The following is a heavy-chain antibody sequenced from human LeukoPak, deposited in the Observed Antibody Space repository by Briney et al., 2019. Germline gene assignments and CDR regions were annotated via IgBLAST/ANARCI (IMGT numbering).Heavy chain of an antibody. CDR2: IRYDGSNK. CDR3: AKDPRYCSGGSCYIYFYYYMDV. CDR1: GFTFSSYG. Sequence: PGGSLRLSCAASGFTFSSYGMHWVRQAPGKGLEWVAFIRYDGSNKYYADSVKGRFTISRDNFKRTLFLQMNSLRAEDTAVYYCAKDPRYCSGGSCYIYFYYYMDVWGKGTTVTVSS. J-gene: IGHJ6*03. V-gene: IGHV3-30*02. D-gene: IGHD2-15*01.